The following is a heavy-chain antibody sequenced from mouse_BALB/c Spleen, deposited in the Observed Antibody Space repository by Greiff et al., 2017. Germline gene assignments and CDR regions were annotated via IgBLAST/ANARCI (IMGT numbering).Heavy chain of an antibody. V-gene: IGHV1-15*01. CDR2: IDPETGGT. J-gene: IGHJ1*01. CDR3: TRRGYYGNYDWYFDV. CDR1: GYTFTDYE. Sequence: VQLQQSGAELVRPGASVTLSCKASGYTFTDYEMHWVKQTPVHGLEWIGAIDPETGGTAYNQKFKGKATLTADKSSSTAYMELRSLTSEDSAVYYCTRRGYYGNYDWYFDVWGAGTTVTVSS. D-gene: IGHD2-1*01.